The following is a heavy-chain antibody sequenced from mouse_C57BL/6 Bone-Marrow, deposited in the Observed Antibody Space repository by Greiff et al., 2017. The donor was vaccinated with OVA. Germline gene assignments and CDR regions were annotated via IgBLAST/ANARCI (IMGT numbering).Heavy chain of an antibody. Sequence: EVKLLESGAELVRPGASVTLSCTASGINIKDDYMHWVKQRPEQGLEWIGWIDPENGDTEYASKFQGKATITVDTSSNTAYLQLSSLTSEDTAVYYCDGYYYWGQGTTLTVSS. D-gene: IGHD2-3*01. V-gene: IGHV14-4*01. J-gene: IGHJ2*01. CDR2: IDPENGDT. CDR3: DGYYY. CDR1: GINIKDDY.